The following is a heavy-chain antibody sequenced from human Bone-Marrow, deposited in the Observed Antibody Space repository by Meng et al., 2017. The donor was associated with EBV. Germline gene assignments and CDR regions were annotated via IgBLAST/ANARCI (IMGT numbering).Heavy chain of an antibody. D-gene: IGHD3-16*02. Sequence: QVHLHDGVPVLVTPPGALSLTRHGVGGSFGSNTHWSWVPQFPGKRLQWIAEIYQSGTTHYACSLKSRVPISLDESKNQLSLKLTSVTAADTAVYNCARDAGVRGLSDWFDPWGQGTLVTVSS. V-gene: IGHV4-4*03. CDR3: ARDAGVRGLSDWFDP. CDR1: GGSFGSNTH. CDR2: IYQSGTT. J-gene: IGHJ5*02.